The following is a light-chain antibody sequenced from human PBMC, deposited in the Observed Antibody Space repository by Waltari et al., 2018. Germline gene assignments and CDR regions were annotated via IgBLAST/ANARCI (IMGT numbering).Light chain of an antibody. Sequence: ASQSISNLLAWYQQKPGKAPKLLIYKASTLESEVPSRFSGSGSGTEFTLTISSLQPDDFATYFCQQYNSYSLLTFGGGTKVEIK. J-gene: IGKJ4*01. CDR1: QSISNL. V-gene: IGKV1-5*03. CDR2: KAS. CDR3: QQYNSYSLLT.